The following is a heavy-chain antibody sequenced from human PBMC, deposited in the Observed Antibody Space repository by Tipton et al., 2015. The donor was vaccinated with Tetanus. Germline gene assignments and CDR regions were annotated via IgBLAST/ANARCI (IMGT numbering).Heavy chain of an antibody. J-gene: IGHJ4*02. V-gene: IGHV3-21*01. CDR2: ISSSSSYI. D-gene: IGHD6-13*01. Sequence: SLRLSCAASGFTFSSYSMNWVRQAPGKGLEWVSSISSSSSYIYYADSVKGRFTISRDNAKNSLYLQMNSLRAEDTAVYYCARAGRSSSWYVVVFDYWGQGTLVTVSS. CDR3: ARAGRSSSWYVVVFDY. CDR1: GFTFSSYS.